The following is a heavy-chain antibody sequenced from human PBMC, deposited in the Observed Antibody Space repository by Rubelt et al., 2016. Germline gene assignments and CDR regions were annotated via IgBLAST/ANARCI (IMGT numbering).Heavy chain of an antibody. CDR3: AKHIAAPPFDY. V-gene: IGHV3-23*04. CDR2: ITGRGGNT. D-gene: IGHD6-13*01. Sequence: EVHLVESGGGLVQPGGSLRLSCAASGFTFTSSWMSSVRQAPGKGLEWVSAITGRGGNTYYADSVTGRFPISRDNSKKTQNLQRNSLRAEDTAGYYCAKHIAAPPFDYWGQGTLVTVSS. CDR1: GFTFTSSW. J-gene: IGHJ4*02.